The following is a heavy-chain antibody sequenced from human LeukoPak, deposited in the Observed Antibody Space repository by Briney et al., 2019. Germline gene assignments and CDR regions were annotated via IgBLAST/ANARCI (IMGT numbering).Heavy chain of an antibody. CDR2: INHNGGNT. D-gene: IGHD2-8*01. J-gene: IGHJ4*02. CDR1: GFTFTTYG. CDR3: ARALIGYYFDY. V-gene: IGHV3-23*01. Sequence: GGSLRLSCVASGFTFTTYGMSWVRQAPGKGLEWVSTINHNGGNTYYADSVKGRFTISRDNSKNSLYLQMNSLRAEDTAVYYCARALIGYYFDYWGQGTLVTVSS.